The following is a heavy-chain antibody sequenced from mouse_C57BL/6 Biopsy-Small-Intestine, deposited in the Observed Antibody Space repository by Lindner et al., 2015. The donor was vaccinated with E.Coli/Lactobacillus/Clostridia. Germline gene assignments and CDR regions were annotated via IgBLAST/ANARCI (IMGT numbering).Heavy chain of an antibody. CDR1: GHSFTSYY. D-gene: IGHD4-1*01. Sequence: VQLQESGPELVKPGASVKISCKASGHSFTSYYIHWVKQRPGQGLEWIGWIYPGSGNTKYNEKFKGKATLTADTSSSTAYMQLSSLTSEDSAVYYCARDWDWYFDVWGTGTTVTVSS. J-gene: IGHJ1*03. CDR2: IYPGSGNT. CDR3: ARDWDWYFDV. V-gene: IGHV1-66*01.